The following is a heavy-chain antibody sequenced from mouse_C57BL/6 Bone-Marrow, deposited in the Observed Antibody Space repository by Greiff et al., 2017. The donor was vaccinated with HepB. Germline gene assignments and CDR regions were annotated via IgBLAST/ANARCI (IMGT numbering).Heavy chain of an antibody. Sequence: QVQLQQSGAELVRPGTSVKVSCKASGYAFTNYLIEWVKQRPGQGLEWIGVINPGSGGTNYNEKFKGKATLTADKSSSTAYMQLSSLTSEDSAVYFCARYGVAPYAMDYWGQGTTLTVSS. CDR2: INPGSGGT. V-gene: IGHV1-54*01. J-gene: IGHJ2*01. D-gene: IGHD6-5*01. CDR1: GYAFTNYL. CDR3: ARYGVAPYAMDY.